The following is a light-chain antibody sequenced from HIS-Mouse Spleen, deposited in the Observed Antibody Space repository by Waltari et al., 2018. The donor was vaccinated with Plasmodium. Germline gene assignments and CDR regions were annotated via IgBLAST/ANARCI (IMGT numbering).Light chain of an antibody. Sequence: QSALTQPPSASGSPGQSVTISCTGTSSDVGGYHYVSWYQQPPGKAPNLMIYEVSKRPSGVPDRFSGSKSGNTASLTVSGLQAEDEADYYCSSYAGSNNLVFGGGTKLTVL. CDR2: EVS. J-gene: IGLJ2*01. CDR3: SSYAGSNNLV. CDR1: SSDVGGYHY. V-gene: IGLV2-8*01.